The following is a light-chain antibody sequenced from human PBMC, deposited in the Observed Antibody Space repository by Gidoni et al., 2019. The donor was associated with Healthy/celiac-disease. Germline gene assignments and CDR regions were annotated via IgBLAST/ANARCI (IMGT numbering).Light chain of an antibody. Sequence: IVMTQSPATLSVSPGERATLSCRASQSVSSNLAWYQQKPGQAPKLLIYGASTRATGIPARFSGSGSGTEFTLPISSLQSEDFAVYYCQQYNNWPPRTFGQGTKVEIK. CDR2: GAS. CDR3: QQYNNWPPRT. CDR1: QSVSSN. V-gene: IGKV3-15*01. J-gene: IGKJ1*01.